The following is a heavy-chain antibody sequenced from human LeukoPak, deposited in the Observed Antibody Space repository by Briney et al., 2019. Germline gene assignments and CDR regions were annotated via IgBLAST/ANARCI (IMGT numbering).Heavy chain of an antibody. V-gene: IGHV4-59*01. J-gene: IGHJ4*02. CDR3: ARDHGRGYSGYDLGY. CDR1: GGSISSYY. Sequence: PSETLSLTCTVSGGSISSYYWSWIRQPPGKGLEWIGYIYYSGSTNYNPSLKSRVTISVDTSKNQFSPKLSSVTAADTAVYYCARDHGRGYSGYDLGYWGQGTLVTVSS. D-gene: IGHD5-12*01. CDR2: IYYSGST.